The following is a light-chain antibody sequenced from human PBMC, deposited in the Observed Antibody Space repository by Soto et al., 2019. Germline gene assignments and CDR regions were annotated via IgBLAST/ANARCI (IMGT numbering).Light chain of an antibody. CDR2: SNN. CDR3: AAWDDSLNGLVV. V-gene: IGLV1-44*01. CDR1: SSNIGSNT. Sequence: QSVLTQPPSASGTPGQRVTISCSGSSSNIGSNTVNWYQQLPGTAPKLLIYSNNQRPSGVPDRLSGSKSGTSASRAISGLQSEDEADYYCAAWDDSLNGLVVFGGGTKVTVL. J-gene: IGLJ2*01.